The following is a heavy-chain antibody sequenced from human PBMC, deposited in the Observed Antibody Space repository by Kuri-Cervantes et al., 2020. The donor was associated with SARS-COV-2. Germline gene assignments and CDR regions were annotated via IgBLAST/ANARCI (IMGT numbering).Heavy chain of an antibody. CDR1: GFTFSNAW. V-gene: IGHV3-15*01. CDR3: ARLHTDIVVVPAAIRSHYYYYYMDV. CDR2: IKSKTDGGTT. Sequence: GESLKISCAASGFTFSNAWMSWVRQAPGKGLEWVGRIKSKTDGGTTDYAAPVKGRFTISRDDSKNTLYLQMNSLRAEDTAVYYCARLHTDIVVVPAAIRSHYYYYYMDVWGKGTTVTVSS. D-gene: IGHD2-2*02. J-gene: IGHJ6*03.